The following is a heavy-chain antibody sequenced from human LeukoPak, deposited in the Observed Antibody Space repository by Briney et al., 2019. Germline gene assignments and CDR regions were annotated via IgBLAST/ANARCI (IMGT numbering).Heavy chain of an antibody. Sequence: GGSLRLSCAASGFTFSIYAMSWVRQAPGKGREGVSSISSKGELKIYADSVKGGFTISRDNYESTLYMQMNILRAEDTSIYYCTRDRPNYYGSDGHYYRRNGDYWGQGTLVTVSS. CDR2: ISSKGELK. CDR1: GFTFSIYA. V-gene: IGHV3-23*01. D-gene: IGHD3-22*01. J-gene: IGHJ4*02. CDR3: TRDRPNYYGSDGHYYRRNGDY.